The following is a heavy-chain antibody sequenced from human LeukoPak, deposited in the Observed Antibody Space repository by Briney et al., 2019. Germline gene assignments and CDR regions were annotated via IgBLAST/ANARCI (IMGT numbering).Heavy chain of an antibody. Sequence: GGSLRLSCAASGFTFSSYAMSWVRQAPGKGLEWVSAISGSGGSTYYADSVKGRFTISRDNSKNTLYLQMNSLRAEDTAVYYCAKAGSGYSYGTNDYWGQGTLVTVSS. J-gene: IGHJ4*02. CDR1: GFTFSSYA. V-gene: IGHV3-23*01. D-gene: IGHD5-18*01. CDR2: ISGSGGST. CDR3: AKAGSGYSYGTNDY.